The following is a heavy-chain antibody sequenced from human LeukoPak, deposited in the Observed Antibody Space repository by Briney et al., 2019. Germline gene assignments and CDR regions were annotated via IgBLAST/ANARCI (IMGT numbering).Heavy chain of an antibody. Sequence: GGSLGLSCAASGFIFSSYAMHWVRQAPGTGLEWVAVISYDGSNNYYADSVKGRFTISRDNSKNTLYLQMNSLRAEDTAVYYCARVHRTGWVVDAFDIWGQGTMVTVSS. J-gene: IGHJ3*02. V-gene: IGHV3-30-3*01. CDR1: GFIFSSYA. CDR2: ISYDGSNN. CDR3: ARVHRTGWVVDAFDI. D-gene: IGHD3/OR15-3a*01.